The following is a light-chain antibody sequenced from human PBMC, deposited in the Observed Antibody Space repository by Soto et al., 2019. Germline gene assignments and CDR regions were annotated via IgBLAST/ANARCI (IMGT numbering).Light chain of an antibody. Sequence: DIQMPQSPSSLSASVGDSVTITCRASQTINIYLSWYQQKPGKAPKLLINVASTLQGGVPSRFSGSGSGTEFTLVISSLQPEDSATYYCQQSFSTPQTFGGGTRVEVK. V-gene: IGKV1-39*01. J-gene: IGKJ4*01. CDR3: QQSFSTPQT. CDR2: VAS. CDR1: QTINIY.